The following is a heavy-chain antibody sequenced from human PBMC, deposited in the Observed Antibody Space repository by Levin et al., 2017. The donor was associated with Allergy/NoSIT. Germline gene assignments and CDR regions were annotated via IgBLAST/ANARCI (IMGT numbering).Heavy chain of an antibody. CDR2: ISYDGSNK. Sequence: GGSLRLSCAASGFTFSSYAMHWVRQAPGKGLEWVAVISYDGSNKYYADSVKGRFTISRDNSKNTLYLQMNSLRAEDTAVYYCARDSSGSLGYWGQGTLVTVSS. CDR1: GFTFSSYA. D-gene: IGHD1-26*01. V-gene: IGHV3-30*04. J-gene: IGHJ4*02. CDR3: ARDSSGSLGY.